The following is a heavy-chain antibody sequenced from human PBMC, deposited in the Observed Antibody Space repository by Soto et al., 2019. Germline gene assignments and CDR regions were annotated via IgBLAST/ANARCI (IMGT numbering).Heavy chain of an antibody. V-gene: IGHV1-3*01. Sequence: ASVKVSCKASGYTFTSYAMHWVRQAPGQRLEWMGWINAGNGNTKYSQKFQGRVTITRDTSASTAYMELSSLRSEDTAVYYCARDRIDSSGWYGYYYYYYGMDVWGQGTTVTVSS. CDR1: GYTFTSYA. CDR2: INAGNGNT. D-gene: IGHD6-19*01. CDR3: ARDRIDSSGWYGYYYYYYGMDV. J-gene: IGHJ6*02.